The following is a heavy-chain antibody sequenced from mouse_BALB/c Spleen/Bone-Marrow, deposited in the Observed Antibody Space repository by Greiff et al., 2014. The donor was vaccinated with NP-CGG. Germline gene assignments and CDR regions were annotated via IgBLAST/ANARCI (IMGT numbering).Heavy chain of an antibody. J-gene: IGHJ2*01. D-gene: IGHD4-1*01. CDR2: IYPGDGDT. Sequence: VQVVESGAELVRPGSSVKISCKASGYAFSSYWMNWVKQRPGQGLEWIGQIYPGDGDTNYNGKFKGKATLTADKSSSTAYMQLSSLTSEDSAVYFCARVRNWADYWGQGTTLTVS. CDR1: GYAFSSYW. CDR3: ARVRNWADY. V-gene: IGHV1-80*01.